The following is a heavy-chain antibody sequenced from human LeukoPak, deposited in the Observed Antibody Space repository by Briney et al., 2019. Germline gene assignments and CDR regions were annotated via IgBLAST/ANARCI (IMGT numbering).Heavy chain of an antibody. J-gene: IGHJ3*01. CDR1: GFTFSLYD. Sequence: GGSLRLSCAASGFTFSLYDMHWVRQATGKSLEWVSGIGNEGSTFYPGSLKGRFTISRDNAKNSLYLQMNSLSAEDTAVYYCIRDLGLSPAYGAFDVWGQGALVTVSS. CDR3: IRDLGLSPAYGAFDV. V-gene: IGHV3-13*01. CDR2: IGNEGST. D-gene: IGHD3-16*01.